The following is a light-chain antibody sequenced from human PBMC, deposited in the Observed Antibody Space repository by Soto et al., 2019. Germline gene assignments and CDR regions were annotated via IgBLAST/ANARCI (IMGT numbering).Light chain of an antibody. CDR3: QSYDSSNQGV. J-gene: IGLJ2*01. V-gene: IGLV6-57*04. CDR1: SGSIASNY. CDR2: EDN. Sequence: NFMLTQPHSVSESPGKTVTISCTRSSGSIASNYVQWYQQRPGSAPTTVIYEDNQRPSGVPDRFSGSIDSSSNSASLTISGLKTEDEADYYCQSYDSSNQGVFGGATKLTVL.